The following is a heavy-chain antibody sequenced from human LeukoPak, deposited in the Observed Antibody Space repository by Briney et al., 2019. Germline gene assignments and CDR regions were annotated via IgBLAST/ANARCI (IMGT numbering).Heavy chain of an antibody. J-gene: IGHJ5*02. V-gene: IGHV3-33*01. CDR2: IWSDGSEK. Sequence: GTSLRLSCAASGFTFSSYGMHWVRQAPGKGLEWVAVIWSDGSEKYYANSVKGRFTISRDNAKNTLYLQMNSLRAEDTAIYYCVRGIEVAGTFSWFDPWGQGTLVTVSS. CDR3: VRGIEVAGTFSWFDP. D-gene: IGHD6-19*01. CDR1: GFTFSSYG.